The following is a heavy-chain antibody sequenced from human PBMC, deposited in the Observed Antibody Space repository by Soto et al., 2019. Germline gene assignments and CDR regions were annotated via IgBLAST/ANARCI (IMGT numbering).Heavy chain of an antibody. J-gene: IGHJ1*01. CDR1: GGSVSSGSYY. Sequence: QVQLQESGPGLVKPSETLSLTCTVSGGSVSSGSYYWSWIRQPPGKGLEWIGYIYYSGSTNYNPSLKSRVTISVDTSKNQFSLKLSSVTAADTAVYYCARDGAVGSGYYLDLIYFQHWGQGTLVTVSS. CDR2: IYYSGST. D-gene: IGHD3-22*01. CDR3: ARDGAVGSGYYLDLIYFQH. V-gene: IGHV4-61*01.